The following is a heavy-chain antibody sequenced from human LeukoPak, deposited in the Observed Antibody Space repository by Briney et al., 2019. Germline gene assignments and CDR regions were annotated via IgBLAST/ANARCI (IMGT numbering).Heavy chain of an antibody. V-gene: IGHV4-59*11. J-gene: IGHJ5*02. CDR3: ARDLAARSSRWFDP. D-gene: IGHD6-6*01. CDR1: GGSISSHY. Sequence: PSETLSLTCTVSGGSISSHYWSWIRQPPGKGLDWIGYIYYSGSTNYNPSLKSRVTISVDTSKNQFSLKLSSVTAADTAVYYCARDLAARSSRWFDPWGQGTLVTVSS. CDR2: IYYSGST.